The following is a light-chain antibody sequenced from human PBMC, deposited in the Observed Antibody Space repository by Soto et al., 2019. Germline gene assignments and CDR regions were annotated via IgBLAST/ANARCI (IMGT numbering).Light chain of an antibody. J-gene: IGLJ1*01. CDR2: HVT. Sequence: QSALTQPASVSGSPGQSITISCTGTSSDIGHYDYVSWYQQHPGKAPKLMIYHVTYRPSGVSNRYSGSKSGNSASLTISGLQAEDEADYFCTSPTPGSLYVFGSGTKLTVL. CDR3: TSPTPGSLYV. CDR1: SSDIGHYDY. V-gene: IGLV2-14*03.